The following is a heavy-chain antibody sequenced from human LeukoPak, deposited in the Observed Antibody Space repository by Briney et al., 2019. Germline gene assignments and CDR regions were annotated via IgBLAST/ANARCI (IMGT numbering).Heavy chain of an antibody. Sequence: GASVKVSCKASGFTFTSSAMQWVRQARGQRLEWIGWIVVGSGNTNYAQKFQERVTITRDMSTSTAYMELSSLRSEDTAVYYCAAGLEAAAGLYYYYYMDVWGKGTTVTVSS. CDR3: AAGLEAAAGLYYYYYMDV. CDR2: IVVGSGNT. D-gene: IGHD6-13*01. CDR1: GFTFTSSA. J-gene: IGHJ6*03. V-gene: IGHV1-58*02.